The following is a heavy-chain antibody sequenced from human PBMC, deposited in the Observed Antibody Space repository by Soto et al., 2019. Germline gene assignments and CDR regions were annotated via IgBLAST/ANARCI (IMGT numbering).Heavy chain of an antibody. CDR3: ASTPGLSAFVF. Sequence: SETLSLTCTVSGDSIISYYWSWIRQPPGRGLEWIGYIYDSGSTNYNPSLKSRVSISVDTSKNQFSLKLSSVTAADTAVYYCASTPGLSAFVFWGQGTMVTVSS. CDR1: GDSIISYY. D-gene: IGHD3-16*01. V-gene: IGHV4-59*01. J-gene: IGHJ3*01. CDR2: IYDSGST.